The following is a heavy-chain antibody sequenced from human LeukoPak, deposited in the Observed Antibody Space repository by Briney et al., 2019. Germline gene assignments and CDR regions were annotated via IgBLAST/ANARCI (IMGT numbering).Heavy chain of an antibody. CDR1: GYTFTSYG. V-gene: IGHV1-69*04. D-gene: IGHD5-24*01. CDR3: AREVLLSGDGYNSYYSDY. CDR2: IIPILGIA. Sequence: GASVKVSCKASGYTFTSYGISWVRQAPGQGLEWMGRIIPILGIANYAQKFQGRVTITADKSTSTAYMELSSLRSEDTAVYYCAREVLLSGDGYNSYYSDYWGQGTLVTVSS. J-gene: IGHJ4*02.